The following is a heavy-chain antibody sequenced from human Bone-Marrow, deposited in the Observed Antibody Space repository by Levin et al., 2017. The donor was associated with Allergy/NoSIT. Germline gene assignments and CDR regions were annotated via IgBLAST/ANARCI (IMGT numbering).Heavy chain of an antibody. CDR1: GYTFTSYD. D-gene: IGHD1-14*01. V-gene: IGHV1-8*01. Sequence: ASVKVSCKASGYTFTSYDINWVRQATGQGLEWMGWMNPNSGNAGYAQNFQGRVTMTRDTSISTVYMELTSLRSEDTAVYYCARGRKRFDPWGQGTLVTVSS. J-gene: IGHJ5*02. CDR3: ARGRKRFDP. CDR2: MNPNSGNA.